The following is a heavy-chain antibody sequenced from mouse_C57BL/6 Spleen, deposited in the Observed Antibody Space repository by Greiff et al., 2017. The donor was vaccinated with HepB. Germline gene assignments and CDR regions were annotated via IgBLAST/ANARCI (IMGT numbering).Heavy chain of an antibody. Sequence: VQLQQSGPELVKPGASVEMSCKASGYTFTDYNMHWVKQSHGKSLEWIGYINPNNGGTSYNQKFKGKATLTVNKSSSTAYMELRSLTSEDSAVYYCARGRITTVVASGGAMDYWGQGTSVTVSS. CDR3: ARGRITTVVASGGAMDY. CDR1: GYTFTDYN. V-gene: IGHV1-22*01. D-gene: IGHD1-1*01. CDR2: INPNNGGT. J-gene: IGHJ4*01.